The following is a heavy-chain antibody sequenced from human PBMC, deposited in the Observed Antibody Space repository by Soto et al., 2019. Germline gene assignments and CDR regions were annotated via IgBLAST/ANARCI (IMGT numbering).Heavy chain of an antibody. Sequence: QVQLVQSGAEVKKPGASVRVSCKASGYTFTSNDITWVRQAPGQGLEWMGWMDPNSGVSGYAQRFKGRVTMTRNTSITTAHMELSSLTSEDTAVYYCARTRKFDFWRKGLDVWGQGTTVTVSS. CDR2: MDPNSGVS. V-gene: IGHV1-8*01. CDR1: GYTFTSND. J-gene: IGHJ6*02. D-gene: IGHD3-3*01. CDR3: ARTRKFDFWRKGLDV.